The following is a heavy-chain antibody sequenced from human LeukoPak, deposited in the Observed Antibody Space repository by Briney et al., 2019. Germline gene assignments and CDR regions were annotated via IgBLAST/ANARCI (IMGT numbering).Heavy chain of an antibody. Sequence: SETLSLTCAVSGYSISSGYYWGWIRQPSGKGLEWIGSIYHSGSTYYNPSLKSRVTISVDTSKNQFSLKLSSVTAADTAVYYCARLSGESFPMDVWGKGTTVTVSS. CDR3: ARLSGESFPMDV. CDR1: GYSISSGYY. CDR2: IYHSGST. J-gene: IGHJ6*03. D-gene: IGHD3-10*01. V-gene: IGHV4-38-2*01.